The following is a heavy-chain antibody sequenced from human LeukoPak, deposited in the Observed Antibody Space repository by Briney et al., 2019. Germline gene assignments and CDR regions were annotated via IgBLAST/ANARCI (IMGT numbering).Heavy chain of an antibody. CDR2: ISSSSTI. CDR3: ARDPHSSRTH. CDR1: GFTFSSYS. Sequence: GGSLRLSCAASGFTFSSYSMNWVRQAPGKGLEWVSYISSSSTIYYADSVKGRFTISRDNAKSSLYLQMNSLRAEETAVYYCARDPHSSRTHWGQGTLVTVSS. V-gene: IGHV3-48*04. J-gene: IGHJ4*02. D-gene: IGHD6-13*01.